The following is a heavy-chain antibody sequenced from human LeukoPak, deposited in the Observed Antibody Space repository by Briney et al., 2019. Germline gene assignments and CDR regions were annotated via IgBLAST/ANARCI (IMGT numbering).Heavy chain of an antibody. CDR3: ATDLGGSRPNF. CDR1: GFSFSSYW. V-gene: IGHV3-7*01. D-gene: IGHD3-16*01. CDR2: IKQDGSEK. Sequence: GGSLRLSCAASGFSFSSYWMSWVRQAPGKGLEWVANIKQDGSEKYYVDSAKGRFTISRDNAKNSLYLQMNSLRAEDTAVYYCATDLGGSRPNFWGQGTLVTVSS. J-gene: IGHJ4*02.